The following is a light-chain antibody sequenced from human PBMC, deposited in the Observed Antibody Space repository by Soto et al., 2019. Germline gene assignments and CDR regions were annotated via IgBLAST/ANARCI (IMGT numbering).Light chain of an antibody. CDR2: GAS. Sequence: IVMTQSPATLSLSPGEKDTLSCRASQSISNNFAWFQQKPGQVPRLLIYGASNRATGVPARFSGSGSGTDFTLTISSLEPEDFAVYYCQQRSDWGITFAQGTRLEIK. CDR3: QQRSDWGIT. V-gene: IGKV3-11*01. J-gene: IGKJ5*01. CDR1: QSISNN.